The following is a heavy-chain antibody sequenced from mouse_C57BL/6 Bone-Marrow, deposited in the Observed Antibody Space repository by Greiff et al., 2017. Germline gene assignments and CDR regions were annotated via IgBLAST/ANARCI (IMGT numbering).Heavy chain of an antibody. V-gene: IGHV1-19*01. Sequence: DVQLEESGPVLVKPGASVKMSCKASGYTFTDYYMNWVKQSPGQSLEWIGVINPYNGGTSYNQKFKGKATLTVDKSSSTAYMELNSLTSEDSAVYYCSRYPGFAYWGQGILVTVSA. CDR3: SRYPGFAY. J-gene: IGHJ3*01. CDR1: GYTFTDYY. CDR2: INPYNGGT.